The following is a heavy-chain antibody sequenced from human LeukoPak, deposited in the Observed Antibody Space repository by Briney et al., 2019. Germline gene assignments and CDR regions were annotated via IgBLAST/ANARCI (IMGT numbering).Heavy chain of an antibody. V-gene: IGHV4-39*01. D-gene: IGHD3-9*01. CDR3: ARRRNYDILTGYFYFDY. J-gene: IGHJ4*02. CDR2: IYYSGST. Sequence: SETLSLTCTVSGGSISSSSYYWGWIRQPPGKGLEWIGSIYYSGSTYYNPSLKSRVTISVDTSKNQFSLKLSSVTAADTAVYYCARRRNYDILTGYFYFDYWGQGTLVTVSS. CDR1: GGSISSSSYY.